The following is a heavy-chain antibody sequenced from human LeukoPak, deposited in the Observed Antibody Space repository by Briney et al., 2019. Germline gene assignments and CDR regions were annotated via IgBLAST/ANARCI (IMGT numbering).Heavy chain of an antibody. CDR2: IWSDGTNQ. CDR1: KFTFSHYG. J-gene: IGHJ4*02. CDR3: AKDAQRGFDYSNSLEY. D-gene: IGHD4-11*01. Sequence: GGSLRLSCAASKFTFSHYGMHWVRQAPGKGLQRVAVIWSDGTNQYYADSVKGRFTISRDNSNKMVYLQMNSLRADDTGVYYCAKDAQRGFDYSNSLEYWGQGALVIVSS. V-gene: IGHV3-33*06.